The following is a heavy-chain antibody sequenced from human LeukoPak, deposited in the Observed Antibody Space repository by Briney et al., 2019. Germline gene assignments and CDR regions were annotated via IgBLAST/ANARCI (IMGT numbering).Heavy chain of an antibody. V-gene: IGHV3-23*01. CDR2: ISGSGSSA. CDR1: GFTFTNYA. D-gene: IGHD2-15*01. Sequence: PGASLRLSCAASGFTFTNYAMSWVRQAPGKRLEWVSTISGSGSSAYYADSVKGRFTISRDNSENTLYLQMNSLRAEDTAVYYCAKDLHRNIVVVVAATPFDYWGQGTLVTVSS. CDR3: AKDLHRNIVVVVAATPFDY. J-gene: IGHJ4*02.